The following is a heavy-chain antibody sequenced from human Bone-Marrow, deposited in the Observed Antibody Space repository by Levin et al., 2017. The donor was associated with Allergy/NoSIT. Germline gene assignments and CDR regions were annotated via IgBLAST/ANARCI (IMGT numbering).Heavy chain of an antibody. CDR3: VRDRGSSSLYLDV. D-gene: IGHD2-15*01. CDR1: GFTFSGYW. CDR2: IYNDGSTT. Sequence: GGSLRLSCSASGFTFSGYWMHWVRQAPGKGLEWVSRIYNDGSTTNYADSVKGRFTISRDNAKNTLYLHMSSLRAEDTAVYYCVRDRGSSSLYLDVWGTGTTVIVSS. V-gene: IGHV3-74*01. J-gene: IGHJ6*03.